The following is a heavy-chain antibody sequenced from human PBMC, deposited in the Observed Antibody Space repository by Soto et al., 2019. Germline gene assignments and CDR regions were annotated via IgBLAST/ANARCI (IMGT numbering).Heavy chain of an antibody. V-gene: IGHV3-74*01. CDR2: INNDGSDI. CDR3: LRDVPHNSFDP. Sequence: PGGSLRLSCAASGFTFRSHWMHWVRQAAGKGLEWVSRINNDGSDIVYGDSVRGRFATSRDNAKDTLYLQMDSLRVEDSGIYYCLRDVPHNSFDPWGQGTRVTVSS. CDR1: GFTFRSHW. J-gene: IGHJ5*02.